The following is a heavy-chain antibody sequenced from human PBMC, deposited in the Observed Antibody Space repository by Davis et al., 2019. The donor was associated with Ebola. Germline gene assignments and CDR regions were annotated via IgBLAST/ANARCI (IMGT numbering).Heavy chain of an antibody. CDR2: VILKSGAT. V-gene: IGHV1-2*06. Sequence: ASVKVSCKASGYTFTDYNIHWMRQAPGQGLEWLGRVILKSGATTYAQKFQGRVTMTRDTSISTVYMELSSLRYDDTADYYCARGHNYAHEYWGQGTLVTVSS. D-gene: IGHD4-11*01. CDR3: ARGHNYAHEY. CDR1: GYTFTDYN. J-gene: IGHJ4*02.